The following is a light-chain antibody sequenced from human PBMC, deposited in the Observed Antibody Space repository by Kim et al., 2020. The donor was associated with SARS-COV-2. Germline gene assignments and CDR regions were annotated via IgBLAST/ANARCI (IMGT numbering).Light chain of an antibody. J-gene: IGKJ4*01. V-gene: IGKV1-5*03. CDR2: QAS. Sequence: LSASVGDRVTITCRASQSSGDLAWYQQKPGKVPNFLIYQASSLKSGVPSRFSGSGSGTEFTLTISSLQPDDSATYYCQQYNTYPLTFGGGTKVDIK. CDR3: QQYNTYPLT. CDR1: QSSGD.